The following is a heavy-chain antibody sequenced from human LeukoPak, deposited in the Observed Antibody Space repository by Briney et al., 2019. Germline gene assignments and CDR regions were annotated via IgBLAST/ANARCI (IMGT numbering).Heavy chain of an antibody. Sequence: SETLSLTCAVYGGSFSGYYWSWIRQPPGKGLEWIGEINHSGSTNYNPSLKSRVTISVDTSKNQFSLKLSSVTAADTAMYYCVRGYSGYDRGVFDYWGQGTLVTVSS. CDR3: VRGYSGYDRGVFDY. V-gene: IGHV4-34*01. CDR2: INHSGST. D-gene: IGHD5-12*01. CDR1: GGSFSGYY. J-gene: IGHJ4*02.